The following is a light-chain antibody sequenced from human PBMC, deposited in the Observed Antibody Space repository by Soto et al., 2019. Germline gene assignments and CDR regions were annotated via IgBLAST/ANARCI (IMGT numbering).Light chain of an antibody. J-gene: IGLJ3*02. CDR1: SSDFGTYNL. CDR3: CSYASSFSV. Sequence: QSVLTQPASVSGSPGQSITISCIGASSDFGTYNLFSWYQQHPGEAPKLIIYEGTKRPSGVSNRFSGSKSDSTASLTVSGLQAEDEADYFCCSYASSFSVFGGGTKLTVL. CDR2: EGT. V-gene: IGLV2-23*01.